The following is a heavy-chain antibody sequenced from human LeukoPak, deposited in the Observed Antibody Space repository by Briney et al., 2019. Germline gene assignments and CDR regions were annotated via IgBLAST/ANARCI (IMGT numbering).Heavy chain of an antibody. CDR1: GGSISSSNW. D-gene: IGHD5-12*01. J-gene: IGHJ4*02. CDR2: IYHSGRT. V-gene: IGHV4-4*02. CDR3: ARVRRDIVATIPPYFDY. Sequence: SETLSLTCAVSGGSISSSNWWTWVRQPPGKGLEWIGEIYHSGRTNYNPSLKSRVTLSIDKSKNQFSLKLSSVTAADTAMYYCARVRRDIVATIPPYFDYWGQGTLVTVSS.